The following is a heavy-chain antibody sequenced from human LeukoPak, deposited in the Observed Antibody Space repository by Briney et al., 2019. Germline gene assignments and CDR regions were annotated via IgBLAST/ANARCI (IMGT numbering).Heavy chain of an antibody. J-gene: IGHJ4*02. V-gene: IGHV4-34*01. CDR3: ARVYCSGGSCYSWDY. Sequence: SETLSLTCAVYCGSFSGYYWSWIRQPPGKGLEWIGEINHSGSTNYNPSLKSRVTISVDTSKNQFSLKLSSVTPADTAVYYCARVYCSGGSCYSWDYWGQGTLVTVSS. CDR1: CGSFSGYY. CDR2: INHSGST. D-gene: IGHD2-15*01.